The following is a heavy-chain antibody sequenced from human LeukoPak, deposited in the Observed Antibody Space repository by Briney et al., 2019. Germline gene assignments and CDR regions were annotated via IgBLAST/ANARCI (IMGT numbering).Heavy chain of an antibody. V-gene: IGHV1-8*01. CDR3: ARGINYQLLGRYYYYYMDV. J-gene: IGHJ6*03. CDR1: GYTFTSYD. CDR2: MNPNSGNT. D-gene: IGHD2-2*01. Sequence: ASVKVSCKASGYTFTSYDINWVRQATGQGLEWMGWMNPNSGNTGYAQKFQGRVTMTRNTSISTAYMELSSLRSEDTAVYYCARGINYQLLGRYYYYYMDVWGKGTTVTVSS.